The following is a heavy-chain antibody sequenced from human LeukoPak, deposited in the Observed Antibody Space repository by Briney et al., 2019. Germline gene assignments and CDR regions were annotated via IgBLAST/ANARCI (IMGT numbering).Heavy chain of an antibody. CDR1: GLTFTSYC. J-gene: IGHJ6*04. V-gene: IGHV3-30*18. D-gene: IGHD3-10*01. CDR3: AKDREAGYGSGWDYYYGMDV. CDR2: ISYVGRNK. Sequence: SLTLSCALSGLTFTSYCMHWVRQAPGKGLEWVAFISYVGRNKYYTDSVKGRFTICRDNSTNTLYLKITSLRAENPAVYYCAKDREAGYGSGWDYYYGMDVWGKGTTVTVSS.